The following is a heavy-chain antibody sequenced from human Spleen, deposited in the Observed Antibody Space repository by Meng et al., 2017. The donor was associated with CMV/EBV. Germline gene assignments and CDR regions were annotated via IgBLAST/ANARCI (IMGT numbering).Heavy chain of an antibody. V-gene: IGHV3-66*02. D-gene: IGHD2-2*01. CDR3: ARDKRDQLLVYGMDV. Sequence: LSLTCAASGFTFSSYEMNWVRRAPGKGLEWVSVIYSGGSIYYADSVKGRFTASRDNSKNTLHLQMNSLTAEDTAVYYCARDKRDQLLVYGMDVWGQGTTVTVSS. J-gene: IGHJ6*02. CDR2: IYSGGSI. CDR1: GFTFSSYE.